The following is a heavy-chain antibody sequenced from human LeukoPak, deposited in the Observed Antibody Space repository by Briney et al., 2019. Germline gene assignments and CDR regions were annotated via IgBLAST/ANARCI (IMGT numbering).Heavy chain of an antibody. D-gene: IGHD3-22*01. Sequence: PGGSLRLSCAASGFTFSSYAMHWVRQAPGKGLEWVAVISYDGSNKYYADSVKGRFTISRDNSKSTLYLQMNSLRAEDTAVYYCARDRIWGYDSSGYYRAFGIWGQGTMVTVSS. J-gene: IGHJ3*02. CDR1: GFTFSSYA. V-gene: IGHV3-30-3*01. CDR3: ARDRIWGYDSSGYYRAFGI. CDR2: ISYDGSNK.